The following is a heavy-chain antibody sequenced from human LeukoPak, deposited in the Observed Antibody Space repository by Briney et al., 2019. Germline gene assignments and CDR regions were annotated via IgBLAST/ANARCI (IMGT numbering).Heavy chain of an antibody. CDR3: ARVNYGSATKEDY. J-gene: IGHJ4*02. CDR1: GGSISSGGYY. CDR2: IYYSGSA. Sequence: PSETLSLTCTVSGGSISSGGYYWSWIRQHPGKGLEWIGYIYYSGSAYYNPSLKSRVTISVDTSENQFSLKPSSVTAADTAVYYCARVNYGSATKEDYWGRGTLVTVSS. V-gene: IGHV4-31*03. D-gene: IGHD3-10*01.